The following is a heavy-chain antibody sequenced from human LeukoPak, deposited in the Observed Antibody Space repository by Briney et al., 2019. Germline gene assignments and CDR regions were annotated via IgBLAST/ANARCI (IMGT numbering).Heavy chain of an antibody. CDR3: ARDIIAARHFDY. Sequence: SETLSLTCAVYDGSFSGYSWTWIRQPPGKGLEWIGEINHSGSTNYNPSLKSRVTISVDTSKNQFSLKLSSVTAADTAVYYCARDIIAARHFDYWGQGTLVTVSS. D-gene: IGHD6-6*01. CDR1: DGSFSGYS. V-gene: IGHV4-34*01. CDR2: INHSGST. J-gene: IGHJ4*02.